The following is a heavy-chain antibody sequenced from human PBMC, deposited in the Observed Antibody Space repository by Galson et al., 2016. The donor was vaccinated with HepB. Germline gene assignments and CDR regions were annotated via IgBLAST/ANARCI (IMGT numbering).Heavy chain of an antibody. CDR3: ASLRGYCDY. V-gene: IGHV4-39*02. D-gene: IGHD2-2*03. CDR1: GDSLSSGAHY. J-gene: IGHJ4*02. CDR2: IYSSGTT. Sequence: SETLSLTCSVSGDSLSSGAHYWGWIRQSPGKDLEWIGSIYSSGTTYYNPSLKSRVSLSIDTSKNHFLLNLTSLTAADTALYFCASLRGYCDYWGQGILVSVSS.